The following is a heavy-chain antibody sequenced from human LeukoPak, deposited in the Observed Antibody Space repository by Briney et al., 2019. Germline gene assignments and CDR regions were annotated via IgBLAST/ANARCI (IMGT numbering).Heavy chain of an antibody. J-gene: IGHJ5*02. Sequence: PGGFLRLSCAASGFTFSDYYMSWIRQAPGKGLEWVSYISSSSSYTNYADSVKGRFTISRDNAKNSLYLQMNSLRAEDTAVYYCARETPHHSSSWYGEGNWFDPWGQGTLVTVSS. CDR1: GFTFSDYY. V-gene: IGHV3-11*06. D-gene: IGHD6-13*01. CDR2: ISSSSSYT. CDR3: ARETPHHSSSWYGEGNWFDP.